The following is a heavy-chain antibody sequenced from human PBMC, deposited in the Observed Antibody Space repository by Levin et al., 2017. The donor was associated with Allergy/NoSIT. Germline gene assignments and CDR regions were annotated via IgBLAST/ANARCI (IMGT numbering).Heavy chain of an antibody. D-gene: IGHD2/OR15-2a*01. V-gene: IGHV3-74*01. Sequence: GGSLRLSCAASGFTFSSHWMHWVRQAPGKGLVWVARMNEDGSTTNHADSVKGRFTISRDNAKNTLSLQMNSLRAEDSAVYYCARDLSGANDYWGQGTLVTVSS. J-gene: IGHJ4*02. CDR2: MNEDGSTT. CDR1: GFTFSSHW. CDR3: ARDLSGANDY.